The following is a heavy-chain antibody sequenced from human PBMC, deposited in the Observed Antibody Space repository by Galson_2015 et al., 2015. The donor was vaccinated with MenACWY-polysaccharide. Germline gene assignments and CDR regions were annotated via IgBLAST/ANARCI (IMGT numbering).Heavy chain of an antibody. J-gene: IGHJ4*02. CDR2: TSGSGSAT. D-gene: IGHD3-10*01. CDR1: GFTFSDYY. CDR3: ARDPRGARSSYFDN. V-gene: IGHV3-11*01. Sequence: SLRLSCAASGFTFSDYYIHWIRQTPGKGLEWLAYTSGSGSATYFADSVKGRFIISRDNAKNLLYLQMNSLRAEDTAVYFCARDPRGARSSYFDNWGQGIQVTVSS.